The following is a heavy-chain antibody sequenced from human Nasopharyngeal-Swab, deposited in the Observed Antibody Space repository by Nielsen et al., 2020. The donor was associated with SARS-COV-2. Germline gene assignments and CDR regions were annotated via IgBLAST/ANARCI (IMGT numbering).Heavy chain of an antibody. J-gene: IGHJ4*02. V-gene: IGHV3-48*03. Sequence: GGSLRLSCTASGFTFSSNEMNWVRQAPGKGLEWLSYISSTGNTRYYADSVKGRFTISRDNAKNSLYLQMNSLRAEDTAVYYCASDSRYWGQGTLVTVSS. CDR2: ISSTGNTR. D-gene: IGHD2-2*01. CDR3: ASDSRY. CDR1: GFTFSSNE.